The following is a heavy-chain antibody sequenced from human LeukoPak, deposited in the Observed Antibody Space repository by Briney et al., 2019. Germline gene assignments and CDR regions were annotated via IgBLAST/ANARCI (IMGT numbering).Heavy chain of an antibody. CDR2: IYHSGST. CDR3: ARVHTKTGYYYYMDV. Sequence: PSETLSLTCAVSGGSISSGGYSWSWIRQPPGKGLEWIGYIYHSGSTYYNPSLKSQVTISVDRSKNQFSLKLSSVTAADTAVYYCARVHTKTGYYYYMDVWGKGTTVTVSS. D-gene: IGHD1-1*01. J-gene: IGHJ6*03. V-gene: IGHV4-30-2*01. CDR1: GGSISSGGYS.